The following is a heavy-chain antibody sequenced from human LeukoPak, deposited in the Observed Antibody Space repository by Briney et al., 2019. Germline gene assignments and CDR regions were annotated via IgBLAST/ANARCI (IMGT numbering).Heavy chain of an antibody. D-gene: IGHD3-10*01. CDR3: ARDGDYYGSGNWFDP. J-gene: IGHJ5*02. CDR1: GGTFSSYA. Sequence: SVKVSCKASGGTFSSYAISWVRQAPGQGLEWMGGIIPIFGTANYAQKFQGRVTITADESTSTAYMELSSLRSEDTAVYYCARDGDYYGSGNWFDPWGQGTLVTGSS. CDR2: IIPIFGTA. V-gene: IGHV1-69*13.